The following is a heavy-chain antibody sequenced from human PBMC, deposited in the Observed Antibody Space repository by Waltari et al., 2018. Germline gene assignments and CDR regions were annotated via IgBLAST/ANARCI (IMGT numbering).Heavy chain of an antibody. CDR2: IDQSGGT. D-gene: IGHD6-13*01. CDR1: GGSLSGYY. V-gene: IGHV4-34*01. Sequence: VQLQPWGAGLLTPSEPLALTCAVYGGSLSGYYWSWFRQPPGKGLEWMGEIDQSGGTNYSPSFKSRVTISVDTSKMQFSLKLASVTAADTAVYYFARGNVGYFQHWGQGTLGSVSS. CDR3: ARGNVGYFQH. J-gene: IGHJ1*01.